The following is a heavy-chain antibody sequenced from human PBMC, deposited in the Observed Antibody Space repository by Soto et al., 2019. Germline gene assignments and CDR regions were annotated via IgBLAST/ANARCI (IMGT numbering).Heavy chain of an antibody. CDR1: GFTFSSYE. V-gene: IGHV3-48*03. CDR2: ISSSGSTI. Sequence: GGSLRLSCAASGFTFSSYEMNWVRQAPGKGLEWVSYISSSGSTIYYADSVKGRFTISRDNAKNSLYLQMNSLRAEDTAVYYCASSSVKYCSGGSCHYYYYGMDVWGQGTTVTVSS. J-gene: IGHJ6*02. D-gene: IGHD2-15*01. CDR3: ASSSVKYCSGGSCHYYYYGMDV.